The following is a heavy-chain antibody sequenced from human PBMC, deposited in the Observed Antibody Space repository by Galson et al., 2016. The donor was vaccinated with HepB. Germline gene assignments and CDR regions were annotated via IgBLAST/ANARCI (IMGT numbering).Heavy chain of an antibody. CDR3: ARLGRYCSNTSCSPPFY. CDR2: IYPGDSNT. CDR1: GYSFTSYW. V-gene: IGHV5-51*01. J-gene: IGHJ4*02. D-gene: IGHD2-2*01. Sequence: QSGAEVKKPGESLNISCKGSGYSFTSYWIGWVRQMPGKGLEWMGSIYPGDSNTRYSPSFQGQVTISADKSISTAYLQWSSLKASDTAMYFCARLGRYCSNTSCSPPFYWGQGALVTVSS.